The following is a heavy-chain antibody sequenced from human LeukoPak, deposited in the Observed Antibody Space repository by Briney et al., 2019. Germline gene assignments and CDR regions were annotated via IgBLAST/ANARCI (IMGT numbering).Heavy chain of an antibody. CDR2: ISSSSSYI. V-gene: IGHV3-21*01. Sequence: KAGGSLRLSCAASGFTFSSYSMNWVRQAPGKGLEWVSSISSSSSYIYYADSVKGRFTISRDNAKNSLYLQMNSLRAEDTAVYYCASLGVVAATQYYGMDVWGQGTTVTVSS. CDR1: GFTFSSYS. CDR3: ASLGVVAATQYYGMDV. D-gene: IGHD2-15*01. J-gene: IGHJ6*02.